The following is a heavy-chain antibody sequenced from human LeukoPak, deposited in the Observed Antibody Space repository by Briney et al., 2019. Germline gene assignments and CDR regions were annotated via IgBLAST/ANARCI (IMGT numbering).Heavy chain of an antibody. Sequence: GASVKVSCKASGYTFTSYGIGWVRQAPGQGLEWMGWISAYNGNTNYAQKLQGRVTMTTDTSTSTAYMELRSLRSDDTAVYYCARVRCSSTSCPGLNWFDPWGQGTLVTVSS. CDR2: ISAYNGNT. CDR1: GYTFTSYG. J-gene: IGHJ5*02. V-gene: IGHV1-18*04. CDR3: ARVRCSSTSCPGLNWFDP. D-gene: IGHD2-2*01.